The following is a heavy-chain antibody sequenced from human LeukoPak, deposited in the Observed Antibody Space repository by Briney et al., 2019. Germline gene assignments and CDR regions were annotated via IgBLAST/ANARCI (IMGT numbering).Heavy chain of an antibody. CDR3: AREGGDEEPNAFDI. V-gene: IGHV1-2*06. Sequence: GASVKVSCKASGYTFTGYYMHWVRQAPGQGLEWMGRINPNSGGTNYAQKFQGRVTMTRDTSISTAYMELSRLRSDDTAVYYCAREGGDEEPNAFDIWGQGTMVIVSS. J-gene: IGHJ3*02. CDR1: GYTFTGYY. CDR2: INPNSGGT. D-gene: IGHD2-21*01.